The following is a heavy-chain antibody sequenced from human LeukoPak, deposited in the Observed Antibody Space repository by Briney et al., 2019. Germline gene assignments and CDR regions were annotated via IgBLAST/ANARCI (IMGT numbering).Heavy chain of an antibody. D-gene: IGHD3-3*01. J-gene: IGHJ4*02. CDR1: VYTFTSYG. CDR3: VRAYDFWSGYYTSEYFDY. V-gene: IGHV1-18*01. CDR2: ISAYNGNT. Sequence: ASVKVSCKASVYTFTSYGISWVRQAPGQGLEWMGWISAYNGNTNYAQKLQGRVTMTTDTSTSTAYMELRSLRSDDTAVYYCVRAYDFWSGYYTSEYFDYWGQGTLVTVSS.